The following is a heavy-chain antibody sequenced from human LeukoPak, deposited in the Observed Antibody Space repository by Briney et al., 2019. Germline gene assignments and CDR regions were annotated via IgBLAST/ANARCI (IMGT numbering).Heavy chain of an antibody. CDR3: ARDGKMDDYYYMDV. CDR1: GFTFSSYE. Sequence: PGGSLRLSCAASGFTFSSYEMNWVRQAPGKGLEGVSYISSSGSTIYYADSVKGRFTISRDNAKNSLYLQMNSLRAEDTAVYYCARDGKMDDYYYMDVWGKGTTVTVSS. D-gene: IGHD5-24*01. V-gene: IGHV3-48*03. J-gene: IGHJ6*03. CDR2: ISSSGSTI.